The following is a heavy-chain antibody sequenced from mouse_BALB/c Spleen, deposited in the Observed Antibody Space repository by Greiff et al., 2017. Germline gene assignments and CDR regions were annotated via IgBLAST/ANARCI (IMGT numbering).Heavy chain of an antibody. V-gene: IGHV7-1*02. CDR2: SRNKANDYTT. D-gene: IGHD4-1*01. CDR3: SRAELGREFAAY. CDR1: GFTFSDFY. Sequence: EVNVVESGGGLVQPGGSLRLTCATSGFTFSDFYMEWVRQPPGKRLEWIAASRNKANDYTTEYSASVKGRFIVSRATSQSILYLQMNALRAEDSAIYYCSRAELGREFAAYWGQGTLVTVSA. J-gene: IGHJ3*01.